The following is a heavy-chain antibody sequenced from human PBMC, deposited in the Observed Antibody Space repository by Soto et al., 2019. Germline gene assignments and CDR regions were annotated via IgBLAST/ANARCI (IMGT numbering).Heavy chain of an antibody. CDR2: IVVGSGNT. CDR1: GFPFTNSA. J-gene: IGHJ4*02. D-gene: IGHD3-22*01. V-gene: IGHV1-58*01. CDR3: ARAPLGIIVAHDY. Sequence: ASLKVSCKSSGFPFTNSAVQWVRQARGQRLEWIGWIVVGSGNTNYAQKFQERVTITRDMSTSTAYMELSSLTSEDTAVYYCARAPLGIIVAHDYWGQGTLVTVSS.